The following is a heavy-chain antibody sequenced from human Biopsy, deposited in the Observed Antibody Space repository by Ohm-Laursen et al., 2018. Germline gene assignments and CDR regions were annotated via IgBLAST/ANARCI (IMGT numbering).Heavy chain of an antibody. CDR2: NIPILGTG. V-gene: IGHV1-69*06. CDR3: ATKLTGYFHH. Sequence: SVNASCKPPGGTFSNYGVNWVRQAPGQGLGWLGGNIPILGTGNYAQKFQDRVTVAADTCTSTATMELGSLRSDDTAVYYCATKLTGYFHHWGQGTLVIVSS. J-gene: IGHJ1*01. D-gene: IGHD3-9*01. CDR1: GGTFSNYG.